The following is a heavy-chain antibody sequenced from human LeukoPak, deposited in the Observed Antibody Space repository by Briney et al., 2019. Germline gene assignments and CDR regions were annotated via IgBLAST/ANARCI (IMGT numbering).Heavy chain of an antibody. J-gene: IGHJ4*02. D-gene: IGHD1-26*01. CDR2: IKGDESAR. CDR1: GFTFSSYW. Sequence: GGSLRLSCAASGFTFSSYWMAWVRQAPGKGLEWVANIKGDESARHQADSVKGRFTISRDNTRNSLYLQMTNLRGDDTAVYYCARDVVGSLDYWGQGTLVAVSS. V-gene: IGHV3-7*01. CDR3: ARDVVGSLDY.